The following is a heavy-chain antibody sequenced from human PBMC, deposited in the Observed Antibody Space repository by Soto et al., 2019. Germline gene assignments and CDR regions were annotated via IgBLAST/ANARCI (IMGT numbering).Heavy chain of an antibody. V-gene: IGHV3-30*19. Sequence: QVQLVESGGGVVQPGTSLRLSCVGSGFTFRSSVIHWVRQAPGKGLEWVALTSYDGSGKYYGDSVRGRFTISRDNSRNTVDLQMDSLRLEDTALYYCARGGTTGGLDGWGQGTLVSVSS. D-gene: IGHD3-16*01. J-gene: IGHJ4*02. CDR2: TSYDGSGK. CDR1: GFTFRSSV. CDR3: ARGGTTGGLDG.